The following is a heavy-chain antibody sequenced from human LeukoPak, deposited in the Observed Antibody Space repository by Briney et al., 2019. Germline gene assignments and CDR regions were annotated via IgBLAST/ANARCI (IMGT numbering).Heavy chain of an antibody. CDR3: ARDHEDPYYFDY. Sequence: SETLSLTCAVSGGSISSYYWSWSRPPPGKGLGWSGFFYYSGSTNYNPSLQSRVTISVDTSKNQFSLKLSSVTAADTAVYYCARDHEDPYYFDYWGQGTLVTVSS. CDR2: FYYSGST. CDR1: GGSISSYY. V-gene: IGHV4-59*01. J-gene: IGHJ4*02.